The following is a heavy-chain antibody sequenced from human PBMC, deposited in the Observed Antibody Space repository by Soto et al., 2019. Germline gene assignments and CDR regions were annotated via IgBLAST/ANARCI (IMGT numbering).Heavy chain of an antibody. CDR3: ARVRDYEVDYFDS. D-gene: IGHD4-17*01. V-gene: IGHV1-69*02. J-gene: IGHJ4*02. CDR2: IIPFLSVV. CDR1: GGTFSNYS. Sequence: QVHLVQSGAEVKKPGSSVKVSCKASGGTFSNYSINWVRQAPGQGLEWMGRIIPFLSVVNSAQKFQGKVNITAAKSTSTAYMELRSLRSEETAVYYCARVRDYEVDYFDSWGQGTLVTVSS.